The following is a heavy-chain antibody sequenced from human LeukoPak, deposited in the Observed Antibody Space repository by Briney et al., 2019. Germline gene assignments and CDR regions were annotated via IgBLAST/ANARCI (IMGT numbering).Heavy chain of an antibody. V-gene: IGHV4-39*01. CDR2: IYYSGST. J-gene: IGHJ4*02. D-gene: IGHD3-22*01. CDR3: AVTYYYDSTGYSHFDY. CDR1: GDSISSTTYY. Sequence: SGTLSLTCIVSGDSISSTTYYWGWIRQSPGKGLKWIASIYYSGSTYYNPSLQSRVTISVDTSNNQFSLKLSSVTAADTAVYYCAVTYYYDSTGYSHFDYWGQGILVTVSS.